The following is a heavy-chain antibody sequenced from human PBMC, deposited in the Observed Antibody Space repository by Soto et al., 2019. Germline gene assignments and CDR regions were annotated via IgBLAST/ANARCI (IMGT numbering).Heavy chain of an antibody. Sequence: QVQLVQSGAEVKKPGASVKVSCKASGYTFTSYAINWVRQATGQGLEWMGWMNPNSGNTVYAQKFQGRVTMTRNNSISTASMDLIRLISEDTAVYFSARDRTPGLDPWGPGNVVTVSS. CDR1: GYTFTSYA. J-gene: IGHJ5*01. CDR3: ARDRTPGLDP. CDR2: MNPNSGNT. V-gene: IGHV1-8*02.